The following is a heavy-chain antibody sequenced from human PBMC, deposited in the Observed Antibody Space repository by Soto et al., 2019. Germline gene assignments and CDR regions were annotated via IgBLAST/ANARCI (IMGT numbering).Heavy chain of an antibody. CDR2: ISSSSSYI. CDR1: GFTFGSYS. Sequence: PGGSLRLSCAASGFTFGSYSRNWVSQAPGKGLEWVSSISSSSSYIYYADSVKGRFTISRDNAKNSLYLQMNSLRAEDTAVYYCARSYSRGNFDYWGQGTLVTVSS. CDR3: ARSYSRGNFDY. V-gene: IGHV3-21*01. D-gene: IGHD1-26*01. J-gene: IGHJ4*02.